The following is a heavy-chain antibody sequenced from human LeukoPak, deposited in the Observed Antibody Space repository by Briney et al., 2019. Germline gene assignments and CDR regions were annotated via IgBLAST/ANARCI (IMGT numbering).Heavy chain of an antibody. J-gene: IGHJ6*02. V-gene: IGHV3-23*01. Sequence: GGSLRLSCAASGFTFSTYAMSWVRQAPGKGLEWVSAITDSGASTYYADSVKGRFTISGDNSKNTLYLQMNSLRAEDTAVYYCAKEITVAGPYSGMDVWGQGTTVTVSS. CDR3: AKEITVAGPYSGMDV. CDR2: ITDSGAST. D-gene: IGHD6-19*01. CDR1: GFTFSTYA.